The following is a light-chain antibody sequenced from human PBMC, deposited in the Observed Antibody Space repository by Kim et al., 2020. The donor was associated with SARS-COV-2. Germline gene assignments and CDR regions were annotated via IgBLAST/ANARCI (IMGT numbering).Light chain of an antibody. Sequence: QSALTQPASVSGSPGQSITISCTGTSSDIGSYNLVSWYQQHPGKALKLMIYEVTKWPSGVSNRFSGSKSGNTASLTISGLQAEDEADYYCSSYAVSTNWVFGGGTQLTVL. CDR3: SSYAVSTNWV. CDR2: EVT. CDR1: SSDIGSYNL. J-gene: IGLJ3*02. V-gene: IGLV2-23*02.